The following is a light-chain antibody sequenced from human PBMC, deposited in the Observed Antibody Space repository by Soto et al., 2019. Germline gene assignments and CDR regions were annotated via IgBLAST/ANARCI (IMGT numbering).Light chain of an antibody. Sequence: QSVLTQPPSVSGAPGQRVTISCTGSSSNIGAGYDVHWYQQLPGTAPKLLIYGNSNRPSGVPDRFSGSKSGTSASLAITGLQVEDEADYYCQSYDSSLSGAVFGGGIQLTVL. J-gene: IGLJ7*01. CDR1: SSNIGAGYD. CDR2: GNS. CDR3: QSYDSSLSGAV. V-gene: IGLV1-40*01.